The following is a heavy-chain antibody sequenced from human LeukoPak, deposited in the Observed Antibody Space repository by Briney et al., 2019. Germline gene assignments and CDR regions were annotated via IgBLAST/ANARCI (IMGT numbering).Heavy chain of an antibody. CDR3: ARDRAYCSSTSCPLDDY. CDR2: ISAYNGNT. V-gene: IGHV1-18*01. J-gene: IGHJ4*02. Sequence: ASVKVSCKASGYTFTSYGISWVRQAPGQGLEWMGWISAYNGNTNYAQKLQGRVTMTTDTSTSTAYMELRSLRSDDTAVYYCARDRAYCSSTSCPLDDYWGQGTLVTVSS. CDR1: GYTFTSYG. D-gene: IGHD2-2*01.